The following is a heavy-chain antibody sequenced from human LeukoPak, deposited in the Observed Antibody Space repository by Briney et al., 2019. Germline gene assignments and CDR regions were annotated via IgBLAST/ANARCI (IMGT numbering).Heavy chain of an antibody. CDR3: ARSRGLDYYGSGSYSDSYYYYMDF. V-gene: IGHV1-2*02. Sequence: ASVKVSCKASGYTFTSYYMHWVRQAPGQGLEWMGWIYPNSGGTKYAQKFQDRVTMTRDTSISTAYMELSRLRSDDTAVYYCARSRGLDYYGSGSYSDSYYYYMDFWGKGATVTISS. J-gene: IGHJ6*03. CDR2: IYPNSGGT. D-gene: IGHD3-10*01. CDR1: GYTFTSYY.